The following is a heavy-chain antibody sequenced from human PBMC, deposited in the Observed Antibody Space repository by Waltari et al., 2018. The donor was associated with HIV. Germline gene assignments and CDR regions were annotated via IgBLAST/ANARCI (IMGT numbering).Heavy chain of an antibody. CDR1: GGSFSGYY. V-gene: IGHV4-34*01. D-gene: IGHD3-22*01. CDR2: INHGRST. J-gene: IGHJ3*02. Sequence: QVQLQQWGAGLLKPSETLSLTCAVYGGSFSGYYWSWIRQPPGKVLEWIGEINHGRSTNYNPSLKSRVTISVDTSKNHFSLKLSSVTAADTAVYYCARLRYYYDSSGYYYFDIWGQGTMVTVSS. CDR3: ARLRYYYDSSGYYYFDI.